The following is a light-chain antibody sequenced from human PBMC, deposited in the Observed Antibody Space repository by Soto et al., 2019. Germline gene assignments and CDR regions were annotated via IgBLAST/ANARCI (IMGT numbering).Light chain of an antibody. CDR3: QQRSNWPRLT. CDR2: DIS. CDR1: QNVNNN. J-gene: IGKJ4*01. Sequence: EIVLTQSPPTLSLSPGERATLSCRASQNVNNNFAWYQQKPGQAPRLLIYDISSRATGIPARFSGSGSGTDFTLTISSLEPEDFAVYYCQQRSNWPRLTFGGGTKVEIK. V-gene: IGKV3-11*01.